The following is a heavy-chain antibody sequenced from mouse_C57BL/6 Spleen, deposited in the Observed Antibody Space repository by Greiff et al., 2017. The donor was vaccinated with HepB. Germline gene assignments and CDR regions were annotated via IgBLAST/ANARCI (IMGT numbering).Heavy chain of an antibody. D-gene: IGHD1-1*01. Sequence: EVMLVESGGGLVKPGGSLKLSCAASGFTFSDYGMHWVRQAPEKGLEWVAYISSGSSTTYYADTVKGRFTISRDNAKNTLFLQMTSRRSEDTAMYYCARISSYVSWYFDVWGTGTTVTVSS. CDR3: ARISSYVSWYFDV. CDR2: ISSGSSTT. J-gene: IGHJ1*03. V-gene: IGHV5-17*01. CDR1: GFTFSDYG.